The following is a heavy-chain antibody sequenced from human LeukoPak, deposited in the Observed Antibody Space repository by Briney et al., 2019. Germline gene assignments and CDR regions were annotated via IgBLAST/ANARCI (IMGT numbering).Heavy chain of an antibody. CDR1: GFIFSNYW. CDR2: IKADGSGK. V-gene: IGHV3-7*03. J-gene: IGHJ3*02. CDR3: ARVQSGVILAFDI. Sequence: GGSLRLSCAASGFIFSNYWMSWVRQAPGKGLEWVANIKADGSGKYYVDSVKGRFTTSRDNSQKSLYLQMNSLRPEDTAVYYCARVQSGVILAFDIWGQGTMVTVSS. D-gene: IGHD7-27*01.